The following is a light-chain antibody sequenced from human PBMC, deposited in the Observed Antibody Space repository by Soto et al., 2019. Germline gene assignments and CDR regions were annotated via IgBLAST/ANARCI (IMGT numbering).Light chain of an antibody. J-gene: IGLJ1*01. Sequence: QSLSTQPASVSGSPGKSSTISCTGTISDVGGYNYVSWYQQQSGEAPKLMTHEVSNRPSGVSNRFSGSKSGNTASLTISGLQAEDEADYYCRSYTSSRAYVFGIGTKVTVL. V-gene: IGLV2-14*01. CDR1: ISDVGGYNY. CDR3: RSYTSSRAYV. CDR2: EVS.